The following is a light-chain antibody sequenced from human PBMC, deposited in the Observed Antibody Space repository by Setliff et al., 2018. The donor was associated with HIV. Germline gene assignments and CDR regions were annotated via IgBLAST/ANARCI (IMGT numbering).Light chain of an antibody. CDR1: SSDVVGYNY. Sequence: QSALTQPASVSGSPGQSITISCTGTSSDVVGYNYVSWYQQHPGKAPKLMIYDVTKRPSGVPDRFSGSKSGNTASLTISGLQAEDEADYCCCSYAGSYTFPYVFGTGTKV. V-gene: IGLV2-11*01. J-gene: IGLJ1*01. CDR3: CSYAGSYTFPYV. CDR2: DVT.